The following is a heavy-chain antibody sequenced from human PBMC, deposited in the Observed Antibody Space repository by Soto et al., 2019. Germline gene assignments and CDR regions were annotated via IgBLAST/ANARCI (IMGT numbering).Heavy chain of an antibody. CDR2: ISGSGGST. D-gene: IGHD3-3*01. CDR1: GFTFSSYA. CDR3: ATPPLAPNAYVITIFGVVIN. V-gene: IGHV3-23*01. J-gene: IGHJ4*02. Sequence: GGSLRLSCAASGFTFSSYAMSWVRQAPGKGLEWVSAISGSGGSTYYADSVKGRFTISRDNSKNTLYLQMNSLRAEDTAVYYCATPPLAPNAYVITIFGVVINWGQGTLVTVSS.